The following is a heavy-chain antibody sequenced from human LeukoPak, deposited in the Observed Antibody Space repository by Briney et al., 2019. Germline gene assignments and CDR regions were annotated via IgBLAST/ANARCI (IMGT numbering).Heavy chain of an antibody. CDR3: ARDGSPVGATKLDY. Sequence: GGSLRLSCAASGFTFSSYAMNWVRQAPGKGLEWVSGISGSGGSTYYADSVKGRFTISRDNSKNTLYLQMNSLRAEDTTVYYCARDGSPVGATKLDYWGQGTLVTVSP. CDR2: ISGSGGST. J-gene: IGHJ4*02. D-gene: IGHD1-26*01. CDR1: GFTFSSYA. V-gene: IGHV3-23*01.